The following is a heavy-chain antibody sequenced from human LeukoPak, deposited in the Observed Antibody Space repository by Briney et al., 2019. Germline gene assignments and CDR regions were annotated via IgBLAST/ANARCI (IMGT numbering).Heavy chain of an antibody. V-gene: IGHV3-74*01. Sequence: GGSLRLSSAASGFTFSSYWMHWVRQAPGKGLVWVSRINPDGGSTAYADSVKGRFTISRDNAKNTLYLQMNSLGAEDTAVYYCARQATNSPVDYLGQGTLVTVSS. CDR1: GFTFSSYW. CDR3: ARQATNSPVDY. J-gene: IGHJ4*02. CDR2: INPDGGST. D-gene: IGHD2/OR15-2a*01.